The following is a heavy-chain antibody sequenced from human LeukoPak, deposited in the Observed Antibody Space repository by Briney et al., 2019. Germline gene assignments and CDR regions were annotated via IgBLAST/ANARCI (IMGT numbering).Heavy chain of an antibody. CDR2: IYYSGST. J-gene: IGHJ3*02. Sequence: SETLSLTCTVSGGSISSSSYYWGWIRQPPGKGLEWIGSIYYSGSTYYNPSLKSRVTISVDTSKNQFSLKLSSVTAADTAVYYCASDTQLDAFDIWGQGTMVTVSS. D-gene: IGHD1-1*01. CDR1: GGSISSSSYY. V-gene: IGHV4-39*07. CDR3: ASDTQLDAFDI.